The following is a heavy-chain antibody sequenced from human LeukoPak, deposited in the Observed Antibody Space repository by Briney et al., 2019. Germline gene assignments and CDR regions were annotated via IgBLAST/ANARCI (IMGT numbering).Heavy chain of an antibody. CDR3: AKSSSSWSYYFNY. J-gene: IGHJ4*02. CDR2: ITITGSSP. Sequence: GGSLRLSCAASGFTFSGYAMAWVRQAPGKGLEWVSSITITGSSPSYADSVKGRFTVSGDNSKNTLYLQMNSLRAEDTAVYFCAKSSSSWSYYFNYWGQGTLVTVSS. D-gene: IGHD6-13*01. CDR1: GFTFSGYA. V-gene: IGHV3-23*01.